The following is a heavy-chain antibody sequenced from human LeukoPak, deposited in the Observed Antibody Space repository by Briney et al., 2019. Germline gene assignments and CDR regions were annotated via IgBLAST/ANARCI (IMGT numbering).Heavy chain of an antibody. D-gene: IGHD3-3*01. CDR1: GGSFSGYY. Sequence: SETLSLTCAVYGGSFSGYYWSWIRQPPGKGLEWIGEINHSGSTNYNPSLKSRVTISVDTSKNQFSLKLSSVTAADTAVYYCAGFWSGYYTTSPQYYFDYWGQGTLVTVSS. CDR2: INHSGST. CDR3: AGFWSGYYTTSPQYYFDY. J-gene: IGHJ4*02. V-gene: IGHV4-34*01.